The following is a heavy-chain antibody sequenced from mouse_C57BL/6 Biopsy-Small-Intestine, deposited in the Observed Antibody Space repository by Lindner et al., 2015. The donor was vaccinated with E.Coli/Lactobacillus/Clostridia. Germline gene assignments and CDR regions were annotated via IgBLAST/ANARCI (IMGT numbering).Heavy chain of an antibody. Sequence: VQLQESGGGLVQPKGSLKLSCAASGFTFNTYAMHWVRQAPGKGLEWVARIRSKSNSYATYHADSVKDRFTISRDDSQSMLFLQMNNLKTEDTAMYYCVRGGTSYYFDYWGQGTTLTVSS. CDR1: GFTFNTYA. CDR3: VRGGTSYYFDY. J-gene: IGHJ2*01. D-gene: IGHD2-14*01. CDR2: IRSKSNSYAT. V-gene: IGHV10-3*01.